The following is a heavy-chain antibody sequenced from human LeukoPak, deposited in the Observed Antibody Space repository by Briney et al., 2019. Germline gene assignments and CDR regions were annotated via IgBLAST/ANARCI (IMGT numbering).Heavy chain of an antibody. CDR3: ARRWNYGRNYYIDV. CDR2: INDSGRT. Sequence: SETLSLTCAVYGGSFSNYYWSWIRQTPGKGVGWIGEINDSGRTNYNPSLMSRVTVSVDTSKNQFSLRLTSVTATDTAVYYCARRWNYGRNYYIDVWGKGAAVSVSS. J-gene: IGHJ6*03. D-gene: IGHD1-7*01. V-gene: IGHV4-34*01. CDR1: GGSFSNYY.